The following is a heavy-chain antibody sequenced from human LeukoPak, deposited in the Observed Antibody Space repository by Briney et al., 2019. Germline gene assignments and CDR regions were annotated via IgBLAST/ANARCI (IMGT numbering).Heavy chain of an antibody. D-gene: IGHD3-3*01. CDR1: GGSISSYY. V-gene: IGHV4-59*12. CDR2: IYYSGST. CDR3: ARAGRDDFWSGYSQYNWFDP. J-gene: IGHJ5*02. Sequence: PSETLSLTCTVSGGSISSYYWSWIRQPPGKGLEWIGYIYYSGSTNYNPSLKSRVTISVDTSKNQFSLKLSSVTAADTAVYYCARAGRDDFWSGYSQYNWFDPWGQGTLVTVSS.